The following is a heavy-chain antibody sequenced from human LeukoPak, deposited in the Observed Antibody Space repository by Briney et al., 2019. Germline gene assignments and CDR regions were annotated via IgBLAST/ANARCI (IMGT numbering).Heavy chain of an antibody. CDR2: IRYDGSNK. D-gene: IGHD6-13*01. CDR1: GFTFSSYG. Sequence: GGSLRLPCAASGFTFSSYGMHWVRQAPGKGLEWVAFIRYDGSNKYYADSVKGRFTISRDNSKNTLYLQMNSLRAEDTAVYYCAKDISSWRGLDYWGQGTLVTVSS. CDR3: AKDISSWRGLDY. V-gene: IGHV3-30*02. J-gene: IGHJ4*02.